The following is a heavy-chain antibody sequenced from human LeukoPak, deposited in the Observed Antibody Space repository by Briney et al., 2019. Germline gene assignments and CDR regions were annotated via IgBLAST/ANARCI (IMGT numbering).Heavy chain of an antibody. Sequence: GGSLRLSCAASGFTFSSYEMNWVRQAPGKGLEWVSYISSSGSTIYYADSVKGRFTISRDNAKNSLYLQMNSLRAEDTAVYYCARVSSGYYSYWGQGTLVTVSS. CDR1: GFTFSSYE. J-gene: IGHJ4*02. V-gene: IGHV3-48*03. CDR2: ISSSGSTI. D-gene: IGHD3-3*01. CDR3: ARVSSGYYSY.